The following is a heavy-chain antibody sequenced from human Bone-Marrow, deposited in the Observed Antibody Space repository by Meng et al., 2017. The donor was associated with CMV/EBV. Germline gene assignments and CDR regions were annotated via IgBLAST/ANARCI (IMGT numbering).Heavy chain of an antibody. Sequence: SGGAISRSNWWSWVRQPPGKGLEWIGEIYHSGSTNYNPSLKSRVTISVDKSKNQFSLKLSSVTAADTAVYYCARGHCSSTSCYPIDYWGQGTLVTVSS. CDR1: GGAISRSNW. CDR2: IYHSGST. CDR3: ARGHCSSTSCYPIDY. J-gene: IGHJ4*02. V-gene: IGHV4-4*02. D-gene: IGHD2-2*01.